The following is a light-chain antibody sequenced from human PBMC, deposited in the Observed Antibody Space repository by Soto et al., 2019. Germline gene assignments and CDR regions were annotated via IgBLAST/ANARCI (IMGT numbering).Light chain of an antibody. CDR2: EDN. V-gene: IGLV6-57*04. CDR3: QSYHSSNVV. Sequence: NFMLTQPHSVSESPGKTVTISCTRSSGSIASNYVQWYQQRPGSAPTTVIYEDNQRPSGVPDRFSGSIDSSSNSASLTISSLKTEDEADYYCQSYHSSNVVFVGGTKLTVL. CDR1: SGSIASNY. J-gene: IGLJ3*02.